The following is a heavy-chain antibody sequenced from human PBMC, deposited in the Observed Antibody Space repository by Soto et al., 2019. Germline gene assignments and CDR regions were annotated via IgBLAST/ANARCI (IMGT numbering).Heavy chain of an antibody. V-gene: IGHV4-34*01. CDR2: INHTGGT. CDR1: GGSVNGYY. CDR3: ATRITVFGLLIPPFDP. J-gene: IGHJ5*02. D-gene: IGHD3-3*01. Sequence: SETLSLTFAVYGGSVNGYYWTWIRQPPGKGLEWIGEINHTGGTHYNPSLKSRVTMSVDTSKNQFSLRLRSVTAADTAIYYCATRITVFGLLIPPFDPWGQGTQVTVSS.